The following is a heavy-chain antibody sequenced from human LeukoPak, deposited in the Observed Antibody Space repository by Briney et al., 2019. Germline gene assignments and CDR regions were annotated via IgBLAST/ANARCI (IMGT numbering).Heavy chain of an antibody. J-gene: IGHJ4*02. V-gene: IGHV3-30*03. D-gene: IGHD3-3*01. CDR2: ISYDGSNK. Sequence: GGSLRLSCAASGFTFSSYGMHWVRQAPGKGLEWVAVISYDGSNKYYADSVKGRFTISRDNSKNTLYLQMNTLRPEDTAVYYCASPARRITIFGVPFDYWGQGTLVTVSS. CDR3: ASPARRITIFGVPFDY. CDR1: GFTFSSYG.